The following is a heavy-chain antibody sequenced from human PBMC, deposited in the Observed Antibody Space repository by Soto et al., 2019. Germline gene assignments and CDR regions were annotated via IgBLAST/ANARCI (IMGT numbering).Heavy chain of an antibody. CDR2: ISYDGSNK. Sequence: QVQLVESGGGVVQPGRSLRLSCAASGFTFSSYGMHWVRQAPGKGLEWVAVISYDGSNKYYADSVKGRFTISRDNSKNTLYLQMNSLRAEDTAVYYCAKDPYSRGRNWFDPWGQGTLVTVSS. V-gene: IGHV3-30*18. D-gene: IGHD6-19*01. J-gene: IGHJ5*02. CDR1: GFTFSSYG. CDR3: AKDPYSRGRNWFDP.